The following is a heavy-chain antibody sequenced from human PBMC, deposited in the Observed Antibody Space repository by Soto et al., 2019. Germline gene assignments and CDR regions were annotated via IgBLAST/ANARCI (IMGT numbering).Heavy chain of an antibody. Sequence: SETLSLTCAVYGGSFSDSSWSWIRQSPGKGLEWIAEINHSGGTNYNPSLKSRVTISVDTSKNQFSLKLSSVTAADTAVYYCARMRGATMLVVVYDAFDIWGQGTMVTVSS. CDR3: ARMRGATMLVVVYDAFDI. V-gene: IGHV4-34*01. D-gene: IGHD3-22*01. J-gene: IGHJ3*02. CDR1: GGSFSDSS. CDR2: INHSGGT.